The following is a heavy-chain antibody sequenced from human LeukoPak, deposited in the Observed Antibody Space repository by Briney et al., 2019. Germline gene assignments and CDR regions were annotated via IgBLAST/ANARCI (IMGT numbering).Heavy chain of an antibody. CDR1: DFSFITYA. J-gene: IGHJ4*02. Sequence: GGSLRLSCAASDFSFITYAMSWVRQPPGKGLEWVSSIFQGGGEIHYADSVRGRFTISRDNSRSTLFLQMNSLRAEDTAIYYCATYRQVMLPFESWGQGTLVTVSS. CDR2: IFQGGGEI. V-gene: IGHV3-23*01. D-gene: IGHD5-18*01. CDR3: ATYRQVMLPFES.